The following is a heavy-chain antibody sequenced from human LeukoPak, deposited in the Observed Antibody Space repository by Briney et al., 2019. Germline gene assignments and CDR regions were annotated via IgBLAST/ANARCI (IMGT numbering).Heavy chain of an antibody. CDR1: GGSIRGYY. D-gene: IGHD4-17*01. CDR3: ARERAVTTYYYFDY. J-gene: IGHJ4*02. V-gene: IGHV4-59*01. Sequence: PSETLSLTCNVSGGSIRGYYWSWIRQPPGKGLEWIGYIYSSGSTNYNPSLKSRVTMSVDTSKNQFSLKLSSVTAADTAVYYCARERAVTTYYYFDYWGQGTLVTVSS. CDR2: IYSSGST.